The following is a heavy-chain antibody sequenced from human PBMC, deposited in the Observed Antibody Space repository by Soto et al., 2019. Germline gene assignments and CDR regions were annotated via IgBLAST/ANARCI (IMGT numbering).Heavy chain of an antibody. CDR1: GFSFSNHG. CDR3: ATDGFNKPGYYYGMGI. V-gene: IGHV3-33*03. J-gene: IGHJ6*02. D-gene: IGHD6-25*01. CDR2: IWSDASNK. Sequence: QSGGSLRLSCAASGFSFSNHGMHWVRQAPGKGLEWVAAIWSDASNKYYADSGKGRFTISRDNSKNTLYLQMNTLRAEDTAVYYCATDGFNKPGYYYGMGIWGQGTTVTVSS.